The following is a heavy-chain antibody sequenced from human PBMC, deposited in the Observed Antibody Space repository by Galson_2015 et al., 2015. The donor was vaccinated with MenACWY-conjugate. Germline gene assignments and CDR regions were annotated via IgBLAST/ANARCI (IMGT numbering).Heavy chain of an antibody. CDR3: ASFSTYYYGSGGMDV. D-gene: IGHD3-10*01. V-gene: IGHV3-20*04. CDR1: GFTFDDYG. Sequence: SLRLSCAASGFTFDDYGMSWVRQAPGKGLEWVSGINWNGGSTGYADSVKGRFTISRDNAKNSLYLQMNSLRAEDTALYYCASFSTYYYGSGGMDVWGQGTTVTVSS. J-gene: IGHJ6*02. CDR2: INWNGGST.